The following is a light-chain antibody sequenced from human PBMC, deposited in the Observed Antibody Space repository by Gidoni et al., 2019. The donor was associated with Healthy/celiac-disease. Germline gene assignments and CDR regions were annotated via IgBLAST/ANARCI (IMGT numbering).Light chain of an antibody. Sequence: DIQTNQSPSSLSASAGDSVTITCRASQSIISYLNWYQQKPVKAPKLLIYAASILQSGLPSRFSGSGSGTDFTLTISSLQPEDFATYYCQQSYSTSITFGQGTRLEIK. CDR3: QQSYSTSIT. V-gene: IGKV1-39*01. J-gene: IGKJ5*01. CDR2: AAS. CDR1: QSIISY.